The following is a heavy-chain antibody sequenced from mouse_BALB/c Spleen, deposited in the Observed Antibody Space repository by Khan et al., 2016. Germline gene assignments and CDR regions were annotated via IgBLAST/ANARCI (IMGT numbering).Heavy chain of an antibody. CDR2: IRYSGST. V-gene: IGHV3-2*02. J-gene: IGHJ3*01. CDR3: ARSMITTGFAY. CDR1: GYSITSDYA. Sequence: VQLKQSGPGLVKPSQSLSLTCTVTGYSITSDYAWNWIRQFPGNKLEWMGYIRYSGSTSYNPSLKSRISITRDTSKNQFFLQLNSVTTEDTATYYCARSMITTGFAYWGQGTLVTVSA. D-gene: IGHD2-4*01.